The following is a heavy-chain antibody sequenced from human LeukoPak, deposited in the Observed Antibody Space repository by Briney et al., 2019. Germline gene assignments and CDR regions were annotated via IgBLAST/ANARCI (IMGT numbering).Heavy chain of an antibody. CDR2: INHSGST. D-gene: IGHD2-2*01. J-gene: IGHJ6*02. CDR3: ASPIVVVPAASPRMDV. CDR1: GGSFSGYY. Sequence: PSETLSLTCAVYGGSFSGYYWSWIRQPPGKGLEWIGEINHSGSTNYNPSLKSRVTISVDTSKNQFSLKLSSVTAADTAVYYCASPIVVVPAASPRMDVWGQGTTVTVSS. V-gene: IGHV4-34*01.